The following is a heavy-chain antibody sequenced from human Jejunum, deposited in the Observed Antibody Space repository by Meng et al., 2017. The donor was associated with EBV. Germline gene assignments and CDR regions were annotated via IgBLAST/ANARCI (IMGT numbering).Heavy chain of an antibody. CDR2: VTSSDNA. D-gene: IGHD4-17*01. CDR3: ARGAVTTNGCLDC. J-gene: IGHJ4*02. V-gene: IGHV3-23*01. Sequence: QLLGSGGGPVQPGGFRSISCAVSGFTFSSYTMSGVRQAPGKGLEWVSSVTSSDNAYYADSMRGRFTISRDNSKNTLYLQMNSLRAEDSAIYYCARGAVTTNGCLDCWGQGTLVTVSS. CDR1: GFTFSSYT.